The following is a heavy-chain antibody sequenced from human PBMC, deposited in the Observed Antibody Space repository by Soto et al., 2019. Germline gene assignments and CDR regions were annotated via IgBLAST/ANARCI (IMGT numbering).Heavy chain of an antibody. CDR2: ISGSGGST. J-gene: IGHJ5*02. D-gene: IGHD2-2*01. V-gene: IGHV3-23*01. CDR3: ANLPLEGIVVVPARRKGFDP. CDR1: GFTFSSYA. Sequence: GGSLRLSCAASGFTFSSYAMSWVRQAPGKGLEWVSAISGSGGSTYYADSVKGRFTISRDNSKNTLYLQMNSLRAEDTAVYYCANLPLEGIVVVPARRKGFDPWGQGTLVTVSS.